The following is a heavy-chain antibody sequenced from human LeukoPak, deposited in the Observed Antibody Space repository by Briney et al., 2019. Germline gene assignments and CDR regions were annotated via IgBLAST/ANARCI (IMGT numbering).Heavy chain of an antibody. CDR2: ISSSSYI. CDR1: GFTFSSYS. CDR3: ARDTAMVQYFDY. J-gene: IGHJ4*02. Sequence: GGSLRLSCAASGFTFSSYSMNWVRQAPGKGLEWVSSISSSSYIYYADSVKGRFTISRDNAKNSLYLQMNSLRAEDTAVYYCARDTAMVQYFDYWGQGTLVTVSS. V-gene: IGHV3-21*01. D-gene: IGHD5-18*01.